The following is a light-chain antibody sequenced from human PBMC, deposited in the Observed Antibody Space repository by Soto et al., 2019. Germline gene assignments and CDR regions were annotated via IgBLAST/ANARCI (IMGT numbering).Light chain of an antibody. V-gene: IGKV1-5*03. CDR3: QHYSALAFT. CDR2: KAS. CDR1: QSIGDL. J-gene: IGKJ1*01. Sequence: DIQMTQSPSSLSASVGNRVTITCRASQSIGDLLAWYQQKPGEAPKVLIYKASYLESGVPSRFSGSGSGTEFTLTISSLQPEDRATYYCQHYSALAFTFGQGTKGDIK.